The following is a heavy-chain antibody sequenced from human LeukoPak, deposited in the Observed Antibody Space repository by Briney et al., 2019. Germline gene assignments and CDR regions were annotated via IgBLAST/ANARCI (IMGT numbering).Heavy chain of an antibody. V-gene: IGHV1-18*01. D-gene: IGHD3-22*01. CDR1: GYTFTSYG. CDR3: ARDYYDSSGYYRTFLFDY. CDR2: ISAYNGNT. J-gene: IGHJ4*02. Sequence: ASVTVSCKASGYTFTSYGISWVRQAPGQGLEWMGWISAYNGNTNYAQKLQGRVTMTTDTSTSTAYMELRSLRSDDTAVYYCARDYYDSSGYYRTFLFDYWGQGTLVTVSS.